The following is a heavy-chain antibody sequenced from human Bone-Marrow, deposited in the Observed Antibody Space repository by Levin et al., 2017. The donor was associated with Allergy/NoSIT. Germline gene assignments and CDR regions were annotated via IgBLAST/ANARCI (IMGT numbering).Heavy chain of an antibody. CDR2: INSRGNGI. CDR1: GFYFPEYY. D-gene: IGHD4-17*01. V-gene: IGHV3-11*01. CDR3: AKDGHDYGDYISPHFTGMDV. Sequence: GGSLRLSCVASGFYFPEYYMTWVRQAPGKGLEWISTINSRGNGIYYSESVRGRFIISRDNARNSVSLQMDSLTADDTAVYYCAKDGHDYGDYISPHFTGMDVWGQGTTVAVSS. J-gene: IGHJ6*02.